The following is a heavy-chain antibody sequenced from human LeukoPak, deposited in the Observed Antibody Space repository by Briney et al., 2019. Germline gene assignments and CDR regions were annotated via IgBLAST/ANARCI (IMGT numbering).Heavy chain of an antibody. CDR2: IYYSGST. J-gene: IGHJ3*02. CDR1: GGSISSYY. CDR3: TAAGIGAFDI. Sequence: SETLSLTCTVSGGSISSYYWSWIRQPPGKGLEWTGYIYYSGSTNYNPSLKSRVTISVDTSKNQFSLKLSSVTAADTAVYYCTAAGIGAFDIWGQGTMVTVSS. V-gene: IGHV4-59*01. D-gene: IGHD6-13*01.